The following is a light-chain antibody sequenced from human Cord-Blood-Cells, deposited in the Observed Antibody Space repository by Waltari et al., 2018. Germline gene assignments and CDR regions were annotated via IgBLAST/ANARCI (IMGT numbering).Light chain of an antibody. J-gene: IGLJ2*01. V-gene: IGLV2-14*01. CDR1: SSDVGGYNF. CDR2: DVS. CDR3: SSYTSSSTLVV. Sequence: QSALTQPASVSGSPGQSITIPCTGTSSDVGGYNFVSWYQQHPGKAPKLMIYDVSNRPSGVSNHFSGSKSGNTAALTISGLQAEDEADYYCSSYTSSSTLVVFGGGTKLTVL.